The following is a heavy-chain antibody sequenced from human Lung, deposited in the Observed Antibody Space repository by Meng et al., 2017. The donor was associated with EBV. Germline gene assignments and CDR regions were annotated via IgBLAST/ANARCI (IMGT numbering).Heavy chain of an antibody. Sequence: QVSAVESRGGLVKPGGSLRLSAAASGFIFSAYDMSGIGRAPGKGLERVSYMSSSCSIIYYANSVKARFTISRDNSKNSMYLQMNSLRADDTAVYYCARRPAWFDPWGQGTLVTVSS. J-gene: IGHJ5*02. D-gene: IGHD2-2*01. CDR1: GFIFSAYD. CDR3: ARRPAWFDP. V-gene: IGHV3-11*01. CDR2: MSSSCSII.